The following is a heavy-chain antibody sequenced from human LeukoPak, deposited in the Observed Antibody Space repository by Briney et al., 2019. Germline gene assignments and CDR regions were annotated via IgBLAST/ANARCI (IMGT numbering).Heavy chain of an antibody. D-gene: IGHD2-15*01. CDR2: ISGSGGST. J-gene: IGHJ4*02. Sequence: GGSLRLSCAASGFTFSTYAVSWVRQSPGKGLEWVSAISGSGGSTYYADSVKGRFTISRDNSENTLYLQMNSLRAEDTAVYYCAKSAVSGVVVAASHYWGQGTLVTVSS. CDR1: GFTFSTYA. V-gene: IGHV3-23*01. CDR3: AKSAVSGVVVAASHY.